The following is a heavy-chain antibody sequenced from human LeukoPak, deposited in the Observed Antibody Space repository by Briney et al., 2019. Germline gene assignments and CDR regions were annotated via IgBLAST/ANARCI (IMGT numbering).Heavy chain of an antibody. CDR3: AKGLTYSGSYSDY. V-gene: IGHV3-23*01. Sequence: GGSLRLSCAASGFTFSSYAMHWVRQAPGKGLEWVSVISGSGGSTYYADSVKGRFTISRDNSKNMLNLQMNSLRAEDTAVYYCAKGLTYSGSYSDYWGQGTLVTVSS. J-gene: IGHJ4*02. D-gene: IGHD1-26*01. CDR2: ISGSGGST. CDR1: GFTFSSYA.